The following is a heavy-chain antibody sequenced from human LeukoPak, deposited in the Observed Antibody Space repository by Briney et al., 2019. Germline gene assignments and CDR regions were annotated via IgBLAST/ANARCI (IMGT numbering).Heavy chain of an antibody. D-gene: IGHD3-10*01. J-gene: IGHJ4*02. CDR1: GYSISSGYY. V-gene: IGHV4-38-2*02. Sequence: SETLSLTCTVSGYSISSGYYWGWIRQPPGKGLEWIGXXYHSGSTYYNPSLKSRVTISVDTSKNQFSLKLSSVTAADTAVYYCARETITMVRXAXXYFDYWGQGTLVTVSS. CDR2: XYHSGST. CDR3: ARETITMVRXAXXYFDY.